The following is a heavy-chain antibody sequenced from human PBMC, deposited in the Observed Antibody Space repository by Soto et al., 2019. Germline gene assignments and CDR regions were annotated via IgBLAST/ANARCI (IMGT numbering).Heavy chain of an antibody. CDR3: ATIGDRDGFDL. CDR1: GFAFITYN. CDR2: ISTSGTYV. V-gene: IGHV3-21*06. D-gene: IGHD4-17*01. J-gene: IGHJ3*01. Sequence: EVQLVESGGGLIKPGESLRLSCAASGFAFITYNMKWVRQAPGKGLEWVSSISTSGTYVFYAGSVRGRFTIFRDDAKYSLHLQMNSLRAEDTALYYCATIGDRDGFDLWGQGTAVTVSA.